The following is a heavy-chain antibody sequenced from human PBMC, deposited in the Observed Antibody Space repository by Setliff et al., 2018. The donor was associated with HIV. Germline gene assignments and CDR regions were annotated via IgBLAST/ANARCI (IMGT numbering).Heavy chain of an antibody. CDR2: IYYSGST. CDR3: ATIDYYSV. J-gene: IGHJ6*04. D-gene: IGHD2-21*02. CDR1: GGSIKSSSYY. V-gene: IGHV4-39*01. Sequence: PSETLSLTCTVSGGSIKSSSYYWGWIRQPPGKGLEWIGSIYYSGSTYYNPSLKSRVTISVDTSKNQFYLKLNSVTAADTAVYYCATIDYYSVWGKGTTVTVSS.